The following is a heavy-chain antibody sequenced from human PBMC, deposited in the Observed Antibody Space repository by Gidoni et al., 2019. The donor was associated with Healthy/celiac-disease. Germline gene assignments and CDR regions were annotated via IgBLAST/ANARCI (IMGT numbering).Heavy chain of an antibody. CDR1: GFTFSSYR. CDR3: CHVGGSCSL. V-gene: IGHV3-21*01. D-gene: IGHD2-15*01. CDR2: ISSSSSYI. J-gene: IGHJ4*02. Sequence: EVKLLEAGGGLVTPGGSLRLCCSASGFTFSSYRMNWVRQAPGKGLEWVSSISSSSSYIYYADSVKGRFTISRDNAKNSLYLQMNSLRAEDTAVYYCCHVGGSCSLGGQGTLVTVSS.